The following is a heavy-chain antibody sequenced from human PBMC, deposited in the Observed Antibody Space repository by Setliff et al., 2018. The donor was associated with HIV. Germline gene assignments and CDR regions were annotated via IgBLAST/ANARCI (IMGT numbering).Heavy chain of an antibody. CDR1: GFTFSDYA. CDR2: VSPSGDRA. V-gene: IGHV3-23*01. CDR3: AKKSGSHYYDSSGQPVFDY. D-gene: IGHD3-22*01. Sequence: GGSLRLSCAASGFTFSDYAMNWVRQAPGKGLEWVSAVSPSGDRANYADSVKGRFTISRDNSKNTLYLQMTSLRAEDTAVYYCAKKSGSHYYDSSGQPVFDYWGQGTLVTVSS. J-gene: IGHJ4*02.